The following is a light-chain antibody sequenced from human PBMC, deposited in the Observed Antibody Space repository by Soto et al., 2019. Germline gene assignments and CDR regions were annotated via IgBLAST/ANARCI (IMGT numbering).Light chain of an antibody. CDR2: EAN. CDR3: FSYAGTNTFV. Sequence: QSALTQPASVSGSPGQSITISCTGTSSDVGSYNLVSWYQQHPGKAPKLMIYEANKRPSGVSNRFSGSKSANTASLTIAGNQTEDEADYYGFSYAGTNTFVFGTGTKLTVL. V-gene: IGLV2-23*01. CDR1: SSDVGSYNL. J-gene: IGLJ1*01.